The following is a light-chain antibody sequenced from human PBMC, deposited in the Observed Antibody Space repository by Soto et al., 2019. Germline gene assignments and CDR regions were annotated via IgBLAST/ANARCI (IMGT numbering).Light chain of an antibody. V-gene: IGLV2-23*01. CDR3: FSFTSTNTHV. CDR2: ETS. Sequence: QSVLTQPASVSGSPGQSVTISCTVTSSDFGSYKFVSWYQHHPGKVPKVIIYETSKRPSGVSDRFSGSKSGNTASLTISGLQAEDEADYYCFSFTSTNTHVFGSGTKVTVL. J-gene: IGLJ1*01. CDR1: SSDFGSYKF.